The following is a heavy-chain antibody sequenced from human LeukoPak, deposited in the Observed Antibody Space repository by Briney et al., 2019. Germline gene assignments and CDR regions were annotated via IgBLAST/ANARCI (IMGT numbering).Heavy chain of an antibody. D-gene: IGHD6-13*01. Sequence: GASVKVSCKTSGYTFTNFDINWVRQATGQGLEWLGWMNPYTGKTGYAQKFQGRVTFTGDTSKRTAYMEVSSLTSDDTAVYYCARVAAAGTSGVDYWGQGTLVTVSS. J-gene: IGHJ4*02. CDR2: MNPYTGKT. V-gene: IGHV1-8*03. CDR1: GYTFTNFD. CDR3: ARVAAAGTSGVDY.